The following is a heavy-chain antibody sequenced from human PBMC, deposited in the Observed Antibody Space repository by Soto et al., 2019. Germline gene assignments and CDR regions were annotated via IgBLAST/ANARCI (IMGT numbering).Heavy chain of an antibody. Sequence: EVQLVESGGGLVQPGGSLRLSCAASGFTVNSNYMSWVRQAPGKGLKGVSVIYSDGSTYYADSVKGRFIISRDNSNNSLYFQMNSLRAEDTAVYYCATLTKYDILTGFYPCWGQGTLVTVSS. V-gene: IGHV3-66*01. J-gene: IGHJ4*02. D-gene: IGHD3-9*01. CDR3: ATLTKYDILTGFYPC. CDR1: GFTVNSNY. CDR2: IYSDGST.